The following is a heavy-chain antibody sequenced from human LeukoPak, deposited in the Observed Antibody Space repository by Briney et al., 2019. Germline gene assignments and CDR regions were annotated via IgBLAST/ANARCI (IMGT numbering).Heavy chain of an antibody. CDR2: IIPIFGTA. CDR3: ARDHRITIFGVASSWFDP. V-gene: IGHV1-69*13. Sequence: SVKVSCKASGGTFSSYAISWVRQAPGQGLEWMGGIIPIFGTANYAQKFQGRVTITADGSTSTAYMELSSLRSEDTAVYYCARDHRITIFGVASSWFDPWGQGTLVTVSS. J-gene: IGHJ5*02. CDR1: GGTFSSYA. D-gene: IGHD3-3*01.